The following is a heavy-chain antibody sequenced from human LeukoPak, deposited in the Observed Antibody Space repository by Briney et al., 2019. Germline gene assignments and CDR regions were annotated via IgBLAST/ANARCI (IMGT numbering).Heavy chain of an antibody. CDR2: INPSGGST. CDR3: AGDSIPSSGWHKYYFDY. Sequence: ASVKVSCKASGYTFTSYYMHWVRQAPGQGLEWMGIINPSGGSTSYAQKFQGRVTMTRDMSTSTVYMELSSLRSEDTAVYYCAGDSIPSSGWHKYYFDYWGQGTLVTVSS. D-gene: IGHD6-19*01. CDR1: GYTFTSYY. J-gene: IGHJ4*02. V-gene: IGHV1-46*01.